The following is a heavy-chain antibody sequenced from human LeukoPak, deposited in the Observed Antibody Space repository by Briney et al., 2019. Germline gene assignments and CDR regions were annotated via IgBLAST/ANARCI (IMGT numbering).Heavy chain of an antibody. V-gene: IGHV1-18*01. CDR2: ISAYNGNT. CDR3: ARDTSGMITFGGETFDP. Sequence: GASVKVSCKASGYTFTSYGISWVRQAPGQGLEWMGWISAYNGNTNYAQKLQGRVTMTTDTSTSTAYMGRRSLRSDDTAVYYCARDTSGMITFGGETFDPWGQGTLVTVSS. J-gene: IGHJ5*02. CDR1: GYTFTSYG. D-gene: IGHD3-16*01.